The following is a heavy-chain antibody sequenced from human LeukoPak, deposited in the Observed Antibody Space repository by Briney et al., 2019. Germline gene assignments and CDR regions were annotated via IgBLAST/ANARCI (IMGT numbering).Heavy chain of an antibody. CDR2: ISGSGGST. CDR3: AGVGGGLAEAAYFDV. D-gene: IGHD6-19*01. CDR1: GFTFSSYS. Sequence: AGTLRLSCAASGFTFSSYSLSWVRQAPGPGKELDSVISGSGGSTSYADSAMGRFTISRDNSKNTLYLQMNSLRSGDTAVDVWAGVGGGLAEAAYFDVWGQGTQVTVSS. J-gene: IGHJ4*01. V-gene: IGHV3-23*01.